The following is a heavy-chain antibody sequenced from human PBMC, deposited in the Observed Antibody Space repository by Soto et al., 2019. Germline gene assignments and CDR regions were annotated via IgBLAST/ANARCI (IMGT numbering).Heavy chain of an antibody. V-gene: IGHV3-48*02. CDR1: GFTFSSYS. CDR2: ISSSGSTI. J-gene: IGHJ4*02. CDR3: ARDLTMVYAIAFDY. Sequence: EVQLVESGGGLVQPGGSLRLSCAASGFTFSSYSMNWVRQAPGKGLEWVSYISSSGSTIYYADSVKGRFTISRDKAKNSLYLQMNRLRDEDTAVYYCARDLTMVYAIAFDYWGQGTLVTVSS. D-gene: IGHD2-8*01.